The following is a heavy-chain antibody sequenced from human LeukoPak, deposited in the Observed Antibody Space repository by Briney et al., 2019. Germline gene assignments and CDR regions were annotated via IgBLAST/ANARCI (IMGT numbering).Heavy chain of an antibody. V-gene: IGHV4-34*01. D-gene: IGHD5-24*01. J-gene: IGHJ4*02. Sequence: SETLSLTCAVYGGSFSGYYWSWIRQPPGKGLEWIGEINHSGSTNYNPSLKSRVTISVDTSKNPFSLKLSSVTAADTAVYYCARERGLLDYWGQGTLVTVSS. CDR1: GGSFSGYY. CDR3: ARERGLLDY. CDR2: INHSGST.